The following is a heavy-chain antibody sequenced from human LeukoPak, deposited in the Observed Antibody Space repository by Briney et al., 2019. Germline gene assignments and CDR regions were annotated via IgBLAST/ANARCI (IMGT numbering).Heavy chain of an antibody. CDR3: ARGLGEGYPDS. V-gene: IGHV4-34*01. D-gene: IGHD5-24*01. CDR1: GGSFSGFY. CDR2: VNHSRGT. Sequence: SETLSLTCAVYGGSFSGFYWTWMRQPPGKGPEWIGEVNHSRGTNYNPSLKSRVTISEDTSKNQFSLNLTSVTAADTAVYYCARGLGEGYPDSWGQGTLVTVSS. J-gene: IGHJ4*02.